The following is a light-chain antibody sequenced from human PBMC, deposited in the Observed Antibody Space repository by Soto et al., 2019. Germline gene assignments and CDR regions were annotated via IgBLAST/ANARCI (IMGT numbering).Light chain of an antibody. J-gene: IGKJ4*01. CDR3: QQYNTDQLT. CDR1: QSISTW. CDR2: KAS. Sequence: DIQMTQSPSTLSASVGDRVTITCRASQSISTWLAWYQQKPGKAPKLLIYKASSLEGGVPSRFGGSGSGTLFNITISSLHPDDFATYYCQQYNTDQLTFGGGTKVDIK. V-gene: IGKV1-5*03.